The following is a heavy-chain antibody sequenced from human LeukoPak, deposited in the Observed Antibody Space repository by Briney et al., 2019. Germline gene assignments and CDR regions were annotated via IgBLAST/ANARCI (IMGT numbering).Heavy chain of an antibody. CDR2: IYTSGST. CDR1: GGSISSGSYY. J-gene: IGHJ4*02. Sequence: PSETLSLTCTVSGGSISSGSYYWSWIRQPAGKGLEWMGRIYTSGSTNYNPSLKSRVTISVDTSKSQFSLKLSSVTAADTAVYYCARESPYCSGTSCLPSWGQGTLVTVSS. D-gene: IGHD2-2*01. V-gene: IGHV4-61*02. CDR3: ARESPYCSGTSCLPS.